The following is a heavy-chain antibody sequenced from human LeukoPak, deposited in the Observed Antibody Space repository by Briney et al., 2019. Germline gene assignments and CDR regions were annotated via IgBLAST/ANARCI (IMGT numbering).Heavy chain of an antibody. D-gene: IGHD1-26*01. Sequence: GGSLRLSCAASGFTFSSYAMHWVRQAPGKGLEWVAVISYDGSNKYYADSVKGRFTISRDNSKNTLYLQMNSLRAEDTAVYYCARDKIVGATYFDYWGQGTLVTVSS. J-gene: IGHJ4*02. CDR3: ARDKIVGATYFDY. CDR2: ISYDGSNK. V-gene: IGHV3-30*04. CDR1: GFTFSSYA.